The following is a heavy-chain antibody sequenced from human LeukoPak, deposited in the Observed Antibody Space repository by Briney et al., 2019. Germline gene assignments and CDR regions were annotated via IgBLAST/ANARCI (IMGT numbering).Heavy chain of an antibody. V-gene: IGHV1-2*02. J-gene: IGHJ4*02. CDR2: INPNSGGT. Sequence: ASVKVSCKASGYTFTDYYIHWVRQAPGQGLEWMGWINPNSGGTNYAEKFQGRVTMTRGTSISTAYMELSRLRSDDTAVYNCARVSSEPMGATDYWGQGTLVTVSS. CDR1: GYTFTDYY. D-gene: IGHD1-14*01. CDR3: ARVSSEPMGATDY.